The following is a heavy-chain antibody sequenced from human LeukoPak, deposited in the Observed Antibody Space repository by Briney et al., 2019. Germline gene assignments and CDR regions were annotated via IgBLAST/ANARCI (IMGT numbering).Heavy chain of an antibody. CDR1: IDSFSNYH. V-gene: IGHV4-34*01. J-gene: IGHJ5*02. CDR3: ARGQGATVPQVGKNWFDP. D-gene: IGHD1-26*01. Sequence: SETLSLTCAVYIDSFSNYHWNWIRQTPAKGMEGIGEVNESGGTNISPSLMSRVILSVDTSKNQFSLKLISVTVADTAIYYCARGQGATVPQVGKNWFDPWGQGTLVTVSS. CDR2: VNESGGT.